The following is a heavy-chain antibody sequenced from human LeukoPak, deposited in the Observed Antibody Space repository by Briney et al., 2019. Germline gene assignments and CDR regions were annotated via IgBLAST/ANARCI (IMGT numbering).Heavy chain of an antibody. CDR1: GFTVSSNH. D-gene: IGHD2-2*01. CDR2: IYSGGST. Sequence: GGSLRLSCAASGFTVSSNHMSWVRQAPGKGLEWVSVIYSGGSTYYADSVKGRFTISRDNSKNTLYLQMNSLRAEDTAVYYCARDLPAAYYGMDVWGQGTTVTVSS. CDR3: ARDLPAAYYGMDV. J-gene: IGHJ6*02. V-gene: IGHV3-53*01.